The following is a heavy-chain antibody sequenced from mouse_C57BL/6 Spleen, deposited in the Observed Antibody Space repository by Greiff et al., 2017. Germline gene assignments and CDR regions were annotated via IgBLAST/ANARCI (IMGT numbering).Heavy chain of an antibody. J-gene: IGHJ3*01. D-gene: IGHD2-4*01. V-gene: IGHV1-53*01. Sequence: VQLQQPGTELVKPGASVKLSCKASGYTFTSYWMHWVKQRPGQGLEWIGNINPSNGGTNYNEKFKSKATLTVDKSSSTAYMQLSSLTSEDSAVYYCAREIAPYDYDGDGFAYWGQGTLVTVSA. CDR2: INPSNGGT. CDR1: GYTFTSYW. CDR3: AREIAPYDYDGDGFAY.